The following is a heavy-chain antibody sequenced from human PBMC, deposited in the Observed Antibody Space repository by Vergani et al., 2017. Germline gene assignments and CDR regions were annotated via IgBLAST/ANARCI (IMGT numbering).Heavy chain of an antibody. CDR2: ISGSGGST. CDR1: GFTFSSYA. CDR3: AKSGIWSGYHHFDY. V-gene: IGHV3-23*01. D-gene: IGHD3-3*01. J-gene: IGHJ4*02. Sequence: EVQLLESGGGLVQPGGSPRLSCAASGFTFSSYAMSWVRQAPGKGLEWVSAISGSGGSTYYADSVKGRFTISRDNSKNTLYLQMNSLRAEDTAVCYCAKSGIWSGYHHFDYWGQGTLVTVSS.